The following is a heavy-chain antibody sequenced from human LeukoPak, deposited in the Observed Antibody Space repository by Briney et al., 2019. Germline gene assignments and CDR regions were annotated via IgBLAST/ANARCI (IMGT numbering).Heavy chain of an antibody. Sequence: GGSLRLSCTTPKFNFHTYGLTWVRQAPGKELEWVSSISGSGGSTQYAASVQGRFTISRDNSKNTLYLQMNSLRAEDTAVYYSAKDPNGDYIGAFDIWGQGTMVTVSS. D-gene: IGHD4-17*01. CDR2: ISGSGGST. CDR3: AKDPNGDYIGAFDI. CDR1: KFNFHTYG. V-gene: IGHV3-23*01. J-gene: IGHJ3*02.